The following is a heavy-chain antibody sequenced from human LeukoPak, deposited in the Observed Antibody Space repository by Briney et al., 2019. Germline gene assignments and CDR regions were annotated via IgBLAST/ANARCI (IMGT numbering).Heavy chain of an antibody. Sequence: SETLSLTCTVSGGSISRYYWSWIRQPPGKGLEWIGYIYYSGSTNYNPSLKSRVTISVDTSKNQFSLKLSSVTAADTAVYYCARAIIAEAVWSCDYWGQGTLVTVSS. CDR1: GGSISRYY. V-gene: IGHV4-59*01. CDR3: ARAIIAEAVWSCDY. D-gene: IGHD6-13*01. CDR2: IYYSGST. J-gene: IGHJ4*02.